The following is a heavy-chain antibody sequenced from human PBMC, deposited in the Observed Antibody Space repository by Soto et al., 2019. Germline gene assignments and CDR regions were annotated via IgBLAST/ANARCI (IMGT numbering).Heavy chain of an antibody. Sequence: ASVKVSCKVSGYTLTELSMHWVRQAPGKGLEWMGGFDPEDGETIYAQKFQGRVTMTEDTSTDTAYMELSSLRSEDTAVYYCATAIRPFDAFDIWGQGTMVTVSS. CDR2: FDPEDGET. V-gene: IGHV1-24*01. CDR1: GYTLTELS. J-gene: IGHJ3*02. CDR3: ATAIRPFDAFDI. D-gene: IGHD1-1*01.